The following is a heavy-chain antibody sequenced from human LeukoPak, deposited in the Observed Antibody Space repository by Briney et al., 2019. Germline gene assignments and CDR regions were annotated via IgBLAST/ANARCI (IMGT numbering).Heavy chain of an antibody. D-gene: IGHD2-15*01. CDR2: ISSSSSSI. J-gene: IGHJ4*02. CDR3: ARDQGTPGPSYFDS. Sequence: GGSLRLSCAASGFTFSSYSMNWVRQAPGKGLEWVSCISSSSSSIYYGDSVKGRFTISRDNAKNSLYLQMNSLRAEDTAVYYCARDQGTPGPSYFDSWAREPWSPSPQ. V-gene: IGHV3-21*01. CDR1: GFTFSSYS.